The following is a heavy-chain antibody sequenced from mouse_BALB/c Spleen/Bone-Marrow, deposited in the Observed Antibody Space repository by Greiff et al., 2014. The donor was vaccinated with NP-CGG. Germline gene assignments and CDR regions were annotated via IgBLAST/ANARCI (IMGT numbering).Heavy chain of an antibody. V-gene: IGHV5-12-2*01. CDR3: ARHGGSRGYYFDY. CDR2: ISNGGGST. D-gene: IGHD1-1*01. J-gene: IGHJ2*01. CDR1: GFTFSSYT. Sequence: EVQLQESGGGLVQPGGSLKLSCAASGFTFSSYTMSWVRQTPEKRLEWVAYISNGGGSTYYPDTVKGRFTISRDNAKNTLYLQMSSLKSEGTAMYYCARHGGSRGYYFDYWGQGTTLTVSS.